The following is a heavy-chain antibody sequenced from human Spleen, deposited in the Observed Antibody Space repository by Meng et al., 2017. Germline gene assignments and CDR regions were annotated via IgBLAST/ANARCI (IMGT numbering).Heavy chain of an antibody. J-gene: IGHJ4*02. V-gene: IGHV4-30-4*01. Sequence: QVQLQESGPRLLKPSQTLSLTGTVPGGSISSDNYKWIWIRQPPGKGLEWIGYISYSGSAYYNPSLQSRLTISIDTSKNQFSLKVTSVTAADTAIYFCARDSAAAGNLDYWGQGTLVTVSS. D-gene: IGHD6-13*01. CDR1: GGSISSDNYK. CDR3: ARDSAAAGNLDY. CDR2: ISYSGSA.